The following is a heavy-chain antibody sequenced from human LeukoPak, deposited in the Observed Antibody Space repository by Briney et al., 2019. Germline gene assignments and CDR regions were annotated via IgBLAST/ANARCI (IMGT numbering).Heavy chain of an antibody. CDR2: ISYDGSNK. Sequence: GGSLRLSCAASGFTFSSYGMPWVRQAPGRGLEWVAVISYDGSNKYYADSVKGRFTISRDNSKNTLYLQMNSLRAEDTAVYYCAIPDTYYYDSSGYYVYWGQGTLVTVSS. CDR1: GFTFSSYG. V-gene: IGHV3-30*03. CDR3: AIPDTYYYDSSGYYVY. D-gene: IGHD3-22*01. J-gene: IGHJ4*02.